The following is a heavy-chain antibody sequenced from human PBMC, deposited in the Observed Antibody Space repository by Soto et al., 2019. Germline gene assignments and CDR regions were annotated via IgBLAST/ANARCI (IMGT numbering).Heavy chain of an antibody. CDR2: IKQDGSEK. Sequence: GGSLRLSCAASGFTFSSYWMSWVRQAPGKGLEWVANIKQDGSEKYYVDSVKGRFTISRDNAKNSLYLQMNSLRAEDTAVYYCARDLVSWEWELLSAFDIWGQGTMVTVSS. CDR3: ARDLVSWEWELLSAFDI. CDR1: GFTFSSYW. D-gene: IGHD1-26*01. V-gene: IGHV3-7*01. J-gene: IGHJ3*02.